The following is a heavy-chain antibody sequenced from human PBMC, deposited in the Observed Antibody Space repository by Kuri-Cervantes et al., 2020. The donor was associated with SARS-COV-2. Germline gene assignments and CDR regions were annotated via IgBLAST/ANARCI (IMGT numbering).Heavy chain of an antibody. V-gene: IGHV1-18*01. CDR1: SYTFTSYG. J-gene: IGHJ2*01. Sequence: ASVKVSCKASSYTFTSYGISWVRQAPGQGLEWMGWISAYNGNTNYAQKFQGRVTITADESTSTAYMELSSLRSEDTAVYYCASTVAGTGVWYFDLWGRGTLVTVSS. D-gene: IGHD6-19*01. CDR2: ISAYNGNT. CDR3: ASTVAGTGVWYFDL.